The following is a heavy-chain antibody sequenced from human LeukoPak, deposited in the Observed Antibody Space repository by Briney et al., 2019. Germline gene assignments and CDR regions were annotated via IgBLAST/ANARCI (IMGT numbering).Heavy chain of an antibody. CDR2: INPNNGGT. CDR3: ARSSGYSPQDFDY. D-gene: IGHD3-22*01. CDR1: GYTFTGHY. Sequence: ASVKVSCKASGYTFTGHYIHWVRQAPGQGLEWMGWINPNNGGTSYAQKFQGRVTMTRDTSISTAYMEMSSLKSDDTAVYYCARSSGYSPQDFDYWGQGTLVTVSS. J-gene: IGHJ4*02. V-gene: IGHV1-2*02.